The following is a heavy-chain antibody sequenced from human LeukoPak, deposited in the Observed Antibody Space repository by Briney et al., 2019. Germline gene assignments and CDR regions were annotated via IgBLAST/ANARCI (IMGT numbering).Heavy chain of an antibody. Sequence: GGSLRLSXAASGFTFSSYSMNWVRQAPGKGLEWVTSISSSSSYIYYADSVKGRFTISRDNAKNSLYLQMNSLRAEDTAVYYCARDRAPGFDYWGQGTLVTVSS. CDR1: GFTFSSYS. V-gene: IGHV3-21*01. J-gene: IGHJ4*02. CDR3: ARDRAPGFDY. D-gene: IGHD3-10*01. CDR2: ISSSSSYI.